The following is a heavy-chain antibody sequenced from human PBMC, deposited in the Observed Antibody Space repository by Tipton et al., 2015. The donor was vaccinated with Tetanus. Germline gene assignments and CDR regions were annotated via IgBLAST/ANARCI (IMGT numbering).Heavy chain of an antibody. V-gene: IGHV4-30-2*01. CDR2: IYHTGST. CDR1: GGLISTGGYS. Sequence: TLSLTCAVSGGLISTGGYSWSWFRQPPGKGLEWIGYIYHTGSTYYNPSLKSRVTILVNMSKKHFSLKLSSVTAADTAVYYCARPSTTVTPRAFDVWGQGTMVPVSS. D-gene: IGHD4-17*01. J-gene: IGHJ3*01. CDR3: ARPSTTVTPRAFDV.